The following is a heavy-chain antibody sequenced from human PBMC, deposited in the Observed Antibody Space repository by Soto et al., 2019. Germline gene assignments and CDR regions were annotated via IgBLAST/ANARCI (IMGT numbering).Heavy chain of an antibody. V-gene: IGHV4-59*08. D-gene: IGHD6-13*01. CDR1: GGSISSYY. Sequence: SETLSLTCTVSGGSISSYYWSWIRQPPGKGLEWIGYIYYSGSTNYNPSLKSRVTISVDTSKNQFSLKLSSVTAADTAVYYCARHRYSSSWVYWGQGTLVTVSS. CDR3: ARHRYSSSWVY. J-gene: IGHJ4*02. CDR2: IYYSGST.